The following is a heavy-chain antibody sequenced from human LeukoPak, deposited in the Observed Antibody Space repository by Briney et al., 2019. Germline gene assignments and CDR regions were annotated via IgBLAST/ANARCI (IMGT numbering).Heavy chain of an antibody. D-gene: IGHD2-15*01. Sequence: GGSLRLSCAASGFTFSSYSMNWVRQAPGKGLEWVAVIWYDGSNKYYADSVKGRFTISRDNSKNTLYLQVNSLRAEDTAVYYCAREKLGYCSGGSCSNLDYWGQGTLVTVSS. CDR2: IWYDGSNK. CDR3: AREKLGYCSGGSCSNLDY. CDR1: GFTFSSYS. J-gene: IGHJ4*02. V-gene: IGHV3-33*08.